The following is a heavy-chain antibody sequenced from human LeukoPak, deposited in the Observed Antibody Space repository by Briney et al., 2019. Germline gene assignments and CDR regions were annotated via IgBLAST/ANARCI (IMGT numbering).Heavy chain of an antibody. D-gene: IGHD1-26*01. Sequence: PGGSLRLSCATSGFTFSSYLMTWVRQAPGKGLESVATIKEDGSEGYYVDSVKGRFTISRDNAKNSVFLQMNSLRAEDTAVYYCARDQGRVVGATTPDYWGQGTLVTVSS. CDR2: IKEDGSEG. V-gene: IGHV3-7*01. CDR1: GFTFSSYL. CDR3: ARDQGRVVGATTPDY. J-gene: IGHJ4*02.